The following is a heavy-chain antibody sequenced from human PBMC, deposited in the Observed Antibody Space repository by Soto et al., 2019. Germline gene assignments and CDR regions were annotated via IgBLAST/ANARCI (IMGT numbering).Heavy chain of an antibody. J-gene: IGHJ6*02. D-gene: IGHD2-15*01. Sequence: GGSLRLSCAASGFTFGSFTMNWVRQAPGKGLEWVSSISSSSTYIYYADSVKGRFTVSRDNAKNSLYLQMNSLRAEDTAVYYCARDGDCSGGTCLYYGMDVWGQGTTVTVS. CDR2: ISSSSTYI. CDR1: GFTFGSFT. V-gene: IGHV3-21*01. CDR3: ARDGDCSGGTCLYYGMDV.